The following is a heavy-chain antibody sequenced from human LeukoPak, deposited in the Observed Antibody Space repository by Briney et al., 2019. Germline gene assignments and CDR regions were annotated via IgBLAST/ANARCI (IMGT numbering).Heavy chain of an antibody. CDR1: GFTFSNYG. D-gene: IGHD1-26*01. Sequence: GGSLRLSCVASGFTFSNYGMHWVRQAPGKGLEWVAFIRYDGSNKYYADSVKGRFTISRDNSKNTLYLQMNSLRAEDTAVYYCAKEDLGSYSHFDYWGQGTLVTVSS. CDR3: AKEDLGSYSHFDY. J-gene: IGHJ4*02. CDR2: IRYDGSNK. V-gene: IGHV3-30*02.